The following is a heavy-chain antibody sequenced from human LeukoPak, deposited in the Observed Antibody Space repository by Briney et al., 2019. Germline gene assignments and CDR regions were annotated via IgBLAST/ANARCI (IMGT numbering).Heavy chain of an antibody. D-gene: IGHD2-15*01. CDR3: ARDCSGGSCYGAFDI. CDR2: IYDSGST. J-gene: IGHJ3*02. V-gene: IGHV4-30-4*01. CDR1: GASIRSGDYY. Sequence: SETLSLTCTVSGASIRSGDYYWSWIRQPPGKGLEWIGYIYDSGSTYYNPSLKSRITISVDTSENRFSLKLSSVTATDTAVYYCARDCSGGSCYGAFDIWGQGTMVTVSS.